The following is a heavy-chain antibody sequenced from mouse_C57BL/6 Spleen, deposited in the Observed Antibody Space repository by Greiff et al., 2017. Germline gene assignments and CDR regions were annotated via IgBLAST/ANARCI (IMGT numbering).Heavy chain of an antibody. CDR3: ARGGYYCSSYEGFGY. CDR1: GYTFTTYW. D-gene: IGHD1-1*01. J-gene: IGHJ2*01. CDR2: LYPGSGST. Sequence: QVQLQQPGAELVKPGASVKMSCKASGYTFTTYWITWVTQRPGQGLEWIGDLYPGSGSTNSHEKFKSKATLTVDTSSSAAYMQLSSLTSEDSAVYDCARGGYYCSSYEGFGYWGQGTTLTVSS. V-gene: IGHV1-55*01.